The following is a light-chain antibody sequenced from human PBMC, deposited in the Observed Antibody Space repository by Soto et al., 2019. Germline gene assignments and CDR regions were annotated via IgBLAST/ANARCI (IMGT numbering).Light chain of an antibody. CDR1: QSFSSY. J-gene: IGKJ5*01. V-gene: IGKV3-11*01. Sequence: EIVLTQSQATLSLSPGERATLSCRASQSFSSYLAWYQQKPGQAPRLLIYDASKRATGIPARFSGRGSGTDFTLTISSLEPEDFAVYYCQQRSNWPPVNTFGQGTRLEIK. CDR2: DAS. CDR3: QQRSNWPPVNT.